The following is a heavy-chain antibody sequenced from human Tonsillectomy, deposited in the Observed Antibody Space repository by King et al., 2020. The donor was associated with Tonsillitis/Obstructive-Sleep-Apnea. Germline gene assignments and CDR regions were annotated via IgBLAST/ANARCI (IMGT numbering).Heavy chain of an antibody. V-gene: IGHV3-33*01. CDR2: IWYDGSNK. CDR3: ARDREGDLLDY. Sequence: VQLVESGGGVVQPGRSLRLSCAASGFTFSSYGMHWVRQAPGKGLEWVAVIWYDGSNKYYADSMKGRFTISRDNSKNTLYLQMNSLRAEDTAVYYCARDREGDLLDYWGQGTLVTVSS. D-gene: IGHD3-10*01. CDR1: GFTFSSYG. J-gene: IGHJ4*02.